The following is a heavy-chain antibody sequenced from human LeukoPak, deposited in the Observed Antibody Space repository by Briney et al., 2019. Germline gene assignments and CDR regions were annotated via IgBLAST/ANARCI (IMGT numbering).Heavy chain of an antibody. V-gene: IGHV4-38-2*02. CDR2: IYHSGST. CDR3: AREYVDTAMVTGYFDY. J-gene: IGHJ4*02. D-gene: IGHD5-18*01. CDR1: GYSISSGYY. Sequence: SETLSLTCTVSGYSISSGYYWGWIRQPPGKGLEWIGSIYHSGSTYYNPSLKSRVTISVDTSKNQFSLKLSSVTAADTAVYYCAREYVDTAMVTGYFDYWGQGTLVTVSS.